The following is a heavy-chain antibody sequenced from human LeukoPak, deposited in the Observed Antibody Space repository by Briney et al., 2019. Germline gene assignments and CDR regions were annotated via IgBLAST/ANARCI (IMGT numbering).Heavy chain of an antibody. CDR2: INPNSGGT. V-gene: IGHV1-2*02. D-gene: IGHD6-13*01. CDR1: GYTFTGYY. J-gene: IGHJ6*03. Sequence: ASVKVSCKASGYTFTGYYMHWVRQAPGQGLEWMGWINPNSGGTNYAQKFQGRVTMTRDTSISTAYMELSRLRSDDMAVYYCARGLAAAFYYYYMDVWGKGTTVTVSS. CDR3: ARGLAAAFYYYYMDV.